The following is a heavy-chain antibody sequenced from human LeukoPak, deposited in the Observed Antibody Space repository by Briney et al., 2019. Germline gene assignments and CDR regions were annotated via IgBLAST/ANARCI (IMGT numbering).Heavy chain of an antibody. CDR1: GFTFSSYG. J-gene: IGHJ4*02. CDR3: AKDTTQQLVRQDY. Sequence: GRSLRLSCAASGFTFSSYGMHWVRQAPGKGLEWVAVISYDGSNKYYADSVKGRFTISRDNSKNTLYLQMNSLIAEDTAVYYCAKDTTQQLVRQDYWGQGTLVTVSS. D-gene: IGHD6-13*01. V-gene: IGHV3-30*18. CDR2: ISYDGSNK.